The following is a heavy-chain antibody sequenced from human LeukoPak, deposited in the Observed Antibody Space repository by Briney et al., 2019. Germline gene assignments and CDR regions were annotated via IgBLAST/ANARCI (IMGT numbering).Heavy chain of an antibody. J-gene: IGHJ4*02. D-gene: IGHD3-3*01. CDR1: GITFSSSS. Sequence: GGSLRLSCLASGITFSSSSMSWVRQAPGKGLEWVSSISSSSSYIYYADSVKGRFTISRDNAKNSLYLQMNSLRAEDTAVYYCARAGSQVLRFLEWLLTGEYFDYWGQGTLVTVSS. CDR2: ISSSSSYI. CDR3: ARAGSQVLRFLEWLLTGEYFDY. V-gene: IGHV3-21*01.